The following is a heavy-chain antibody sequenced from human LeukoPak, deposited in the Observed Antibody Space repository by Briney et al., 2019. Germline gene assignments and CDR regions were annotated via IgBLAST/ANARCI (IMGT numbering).Heavy chain of an antibody. J-gene: IGHJ5*02. CDR3: ARGFEGVAGWFDP. CDR2: ISHRGST. CDR1: GGSINGYY. V-gene: IGHV4-59*01. D-gene: IGHD3-16*01. Sequence: SETLSLTCTVSGGSINGYYWSWIRQPPGKAPEWIGYISHRGSTKYNLSLKSRVTMSVDTSKNQFSLRLTSVIAADTAMYYCARGFEGVAGWFDPWGQGTLVTVSS.